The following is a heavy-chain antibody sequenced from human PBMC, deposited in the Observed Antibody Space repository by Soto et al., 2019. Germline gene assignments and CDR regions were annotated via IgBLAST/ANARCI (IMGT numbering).Heavy chain of an antibody. V-gene: IGHV4-39*01. CDR2: IYYSGST. J-gene: IGHJ5*02. CDR1: GGSISSSSYY. D-gene: IGHD6-19*01. Sequence: QLQLQESGPGLVKPSETLSLTCTVSGGSISSSSYYWGWIRQPPGKGLEWIGSIYYSGSTYYNPSHKRRVTISVDTTKNQFPLKLSSVTAAATAVYYGAKQSAVAGNWFDPWGQGTLVTVSS. CDR3: AKQSAVAGNWFDP.